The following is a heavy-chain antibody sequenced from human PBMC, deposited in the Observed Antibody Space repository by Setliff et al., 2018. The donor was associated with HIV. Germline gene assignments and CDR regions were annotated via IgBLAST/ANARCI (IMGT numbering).Heavy chain of an antibody. Sequence: PSETLSLTCAVYGGSFSGYYWSWIRRPPGKGLEWIGEISHGGSTNYNPSLKSRVTISVDTSKNQFSLKLSSVNAADTAVYYCARVLEQVVSDYWGQGTLVTVSS. CDR1: GGSFSGYY. D-gene: IGHD6-6*01. CDR2: ISHGGST. J-gene: IGHJ4*02. CDR3: ARVLEQVVSDY. V-gene: IGHV4-34*01.